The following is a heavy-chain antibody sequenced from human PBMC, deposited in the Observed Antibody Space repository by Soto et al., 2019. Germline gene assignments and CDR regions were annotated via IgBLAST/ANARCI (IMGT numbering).Heavy chain of an antibody. CDR3: ARAVKRGYYIEPWYFDL. CDR1: GGSVSSGSYY. D-gene: IGHD3-3*01. Sequence: QVQLQESGPGLVKPSETLSLTCTVSGGSVSSGSYYWSWIRQPPGKGLEWIGYIYYSGSTNYNPSLNSRVTISVDTSKNQFSLKLSSVTAADTAVYYCARAVKRGYYIEPWYFDLWGRGTLVTVSS. V-gene: IGHV4-61*01. CDR2: IYYSGST. J-gene: IGHJ2*01.